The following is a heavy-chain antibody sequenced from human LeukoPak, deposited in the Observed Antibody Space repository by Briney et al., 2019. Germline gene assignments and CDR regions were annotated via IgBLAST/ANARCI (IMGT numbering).Heavy chain of an antibody. Sequence: KTSETLSLTCAVSGGSILTTNWWSWVRQPPGKGLEWIGEVHLSGASNYNPSLKSRVSMSIDKSRNQLSLELTSVTAADTAIYYCARESGAFSPFGFWGQGTLVTASS. V-gene: IGHV4-4*02. D-gene: IGHD1-26*01. CDR1: GGSILTTNW. CDR3: ARESGAFSPFGF. J-gene: IGHJ4*02. CDR2: VHLSGAS.